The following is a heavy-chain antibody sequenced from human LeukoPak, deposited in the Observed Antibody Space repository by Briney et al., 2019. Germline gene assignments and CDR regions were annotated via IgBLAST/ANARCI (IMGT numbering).Heavy chain of an antibody. D-gene: IGHD3-22*01. CDR1: GGSISSYY. J-gene: IGHJ4*02. CDR2: IYYSGST. Sequence: SETLSLTCTVSGGSISSYYWSWIRQPPGKGLEWIGYIYYSGSTNYNPSLKSRVTISVDTSKNQFSLKLSSVTAADTAVYYCARIYYYDSSGYSDISWIDYWGQGTLVTVSS. V-gene: IGHV4-59*01. CDR3: ARIYYYDSSGYSDISWIDY.